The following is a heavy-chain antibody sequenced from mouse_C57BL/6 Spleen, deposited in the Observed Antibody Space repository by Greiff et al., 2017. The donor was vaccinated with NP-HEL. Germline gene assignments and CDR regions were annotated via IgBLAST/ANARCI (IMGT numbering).Heavy chain of an antibody. Sequence: ESGPGLVKPSQSLSLTCSVTGYSITSGYYWNWIRQFPGNKLEWMGYISYDGSNNYNPTLKNRISITRDTSKIQFFLKLNSVTTEDAATYHCARLYYDYPWFAYWGQGTLVTVSA. V-gene: IGHV3-6*01. D-gene: IGHD2-4*01. CDR3: ARLYYDYPWFAY. CDR2: ISYDGSN. J-gene: IGHJ3*01. CDR1: GYSITSGYY.